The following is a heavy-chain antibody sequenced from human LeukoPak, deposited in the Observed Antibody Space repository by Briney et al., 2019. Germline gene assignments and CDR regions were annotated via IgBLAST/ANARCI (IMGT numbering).Heavy chain of an antibody. CDR2: ISSGDRT. CDR3: AKDATASPYFHWFDN. CDR1: GFTFSSYA. D-gene: IGHD3-9*01. Sequence: PRGSLRLSCAASGFTFSSYAMNWVRQAPGKGLEWAAGISSGDRTFHAESVKGRFTISRDKSKDTLYLQMNSLRAEDTAVYYCAKDATASPYFHWFDNWGQGTQVIVSS. J-gene: IGHJ4*02. V-gene: IGHV3-23*01.